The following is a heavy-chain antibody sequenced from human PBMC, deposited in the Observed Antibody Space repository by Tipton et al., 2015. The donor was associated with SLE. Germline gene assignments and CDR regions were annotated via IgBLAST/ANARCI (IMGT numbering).Heavy chain of an antibody. V-gene: IGHV3-74*01. CDR3: TRATTQSFDY. CDR2: INPDGGST. Sequence: SLRLSCPASGFTFSSYWLHWVRQAPGKGRVWVSRINPDGGSTGHADSVEGRFTIFRDNAKNTVYLQMNSLGAEDTAIYYCTRATTQSFDYWGPGTLVTVSS. J-gene: IGHJ4*02. CDR1: GFTFSSYW. D-gene: IGHD1-1*01.